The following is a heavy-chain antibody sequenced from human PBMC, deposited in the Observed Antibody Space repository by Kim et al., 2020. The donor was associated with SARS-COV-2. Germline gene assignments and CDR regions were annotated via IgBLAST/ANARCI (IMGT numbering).Heavy chain of an antibody. CDR3: ARGGLRH. D-gene: IGHD3-16*01. Sequence: GRTRYNPSLRSRVTISVDAAKNQFSLKLSSVTAADTAVYYCARGGLRHWGQGTLVTVSS. V-gene: IGHV4-34*01. CDR2: GRT. J-gene: IGHJ4*02.